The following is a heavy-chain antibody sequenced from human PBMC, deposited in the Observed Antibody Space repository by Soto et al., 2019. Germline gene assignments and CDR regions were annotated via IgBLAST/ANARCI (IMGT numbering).Heavy chain of an antibody. Sequence: GASVKVSCKASGYTFTSYGISWVRQAPGQGLEWMGWISAYNGNTNYAQKLQGRVTMTTDTSTSTAYLELRSLRSDDTAVYYCARDTSAAGTEDLDYWGHGTLVTVSS. CDR2: ISAYNGNT. D-gene: IGHD6-13*01. V-gene: IGHV1-18*01. J-gene: IGHJ4*01. CDR3: ARDTSAAGTEDLDY. CDR1: GYTFTSYG.